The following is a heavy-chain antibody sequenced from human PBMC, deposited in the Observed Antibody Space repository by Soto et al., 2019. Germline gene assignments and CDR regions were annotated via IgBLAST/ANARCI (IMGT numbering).Heavy chain of an antibody. CDR1: GGSISSGSYT. CDR2: IYHSGST. J-gene: IGHJ4*02. D-gene: IGHD4-17*01. V-gene: IGHV4-30-2*01. Sequence: SETLSLTCADFGGSISSGSYTLSCIRQPPGKGLEWIGYIYHSGSTYYNPSLKSRVTISVDRSKNQFSLKLSSVTAADTAVYYCASGLTTMTTVRLRYWGQGTLVPV. CDR3: ASGLTTMTTVRLRY.